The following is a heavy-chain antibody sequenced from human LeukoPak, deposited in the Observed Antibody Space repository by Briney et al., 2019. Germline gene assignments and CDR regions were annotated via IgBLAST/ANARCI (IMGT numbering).Heavy chain of an antibody. Sequence: GVSLQISCKASGYTFTTYCIAWVRQMPGKGLEWMGMICPGDSDIRYSPSFQGQVTISADKSISTAYLQWSSLKASDTAMYYCARRGDNWFDTWGQGTLVTVSS. D-gene: IGHD3-16*01. CDR2: ICPGDSDI. CDR3: ARRGDNWFDT. CDR1: GYTFTTYC. V-gene: IGHV5-51*01. J-gene: IGHJ5*02.